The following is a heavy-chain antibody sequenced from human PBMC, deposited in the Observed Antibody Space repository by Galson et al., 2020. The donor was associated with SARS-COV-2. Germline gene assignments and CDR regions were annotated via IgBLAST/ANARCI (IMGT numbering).Heavy chain of an antibody. J-gene: IGHJ4*02. D-gene: IGHD4-4*01. CDR3: AREEMTTTNSFDY. CDR1: GYPFTGFY. CDR2: INPNSGGT. V-gene: IGHV1-2*02. Sequence: ASVKVSCKTSGYPFTGFYIHWVRQAPGQGLEWMGWINPNSGGTDYAQKFQGRVTMTRDTSITTAYVEISSLRSDDTAVYYCAREEMTTTNSFDYWGQGTLVTGSS.